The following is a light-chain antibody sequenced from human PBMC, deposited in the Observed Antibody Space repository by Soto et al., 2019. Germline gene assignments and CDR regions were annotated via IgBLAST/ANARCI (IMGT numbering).Light chain of an antibody. Sequence: DIQFTQSPSSLSASVGCRVTITFLVSQGISSYLNWYRQKPGKVPKLLIYSASTLQSGVPSRFSGSGSGTDFTLTISSLQPEDFATYYCQQRPSYPITFGQGTRLEI. J-gene: IGKJ5*01. V-gene: IGKV1-27*01. CDR3: QQRPSYPIT. CDR1: QGISSY. CDR2: SAS.